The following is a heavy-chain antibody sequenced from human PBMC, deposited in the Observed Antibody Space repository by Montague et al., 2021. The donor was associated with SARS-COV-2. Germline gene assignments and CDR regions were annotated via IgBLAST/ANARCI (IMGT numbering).Heavy chain of an antibody. CDR1: GSISGYY. V-gene: IGHV4-4*07. CDR2: ISSSGGI. J-gene: IGHJ4*02. D-gene: IGHD5-12*01. CDR3: ARQYIGYNRRFDY. Sequence: SETLSLTCTVSGSISGYYWTWIRQSAGKGLEWIGRISSSGGIDYNASLKSRVTMSLDTSKIQLSLKLSSVTAADTAVYYCARQYIGYNRRFDYWGQGALSLSPQ.